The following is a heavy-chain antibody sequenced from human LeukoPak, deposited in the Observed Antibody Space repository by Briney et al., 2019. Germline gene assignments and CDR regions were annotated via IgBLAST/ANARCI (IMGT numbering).Heavy chain of an antibody. CDR1: GGSISSGSYY. CDR3: AREGLELPIRDNWFDP. V-gene: IGHV4-61*02. Sequence: PSETLSLTCTVSGGSISSGSYYWSWIRQPAGKGLEWIGRIYTSGSTNYNPSLKSRVTISVDTSKNQFSLKLSSVTAADTAVYYCAREGLELPIRDNWFDPWGQGTLVTVSS. J-gene: IGHJ5*02. CDR2: IYTSGST. D-gene: IGHD1-7*01.